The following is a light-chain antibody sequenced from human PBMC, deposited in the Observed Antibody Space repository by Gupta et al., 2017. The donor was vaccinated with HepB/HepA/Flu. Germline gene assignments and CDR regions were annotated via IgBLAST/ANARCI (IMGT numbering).Light chain of an antibody. V-gene: IGLV2-14*03. CDR1: SSDVGGYNY. Sequence: QYALPQPASVSGSPGQSITISCTGTSSDVGGYNYVSWYQQHPGKVPKPMIYDVTNRPSGVSNRFSGSKSGNTASLTISGLQAEDEADYYCSSYTGSSLWVFGGGTKLTVL. CDR3: SSYTGSSLWV. J-gene: IGLJ3*02. CDR2: DVT.